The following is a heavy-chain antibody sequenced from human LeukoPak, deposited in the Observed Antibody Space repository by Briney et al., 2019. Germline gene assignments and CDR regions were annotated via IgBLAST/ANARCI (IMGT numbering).Heavy chain of an antibody. J-gene: IGHJ3*01. V-gene: IGHV3-9*01. CDR1: GFTFDDYA. Sequence: QPGGSLRLSCAASGFTFDDYAMHWVRQAPGKGLEWVSSISWNSRSVVYADPVKGRFTISRDNARNSLFLQMDSLRSEDTAFYYCAKQFDSVGFHRGAYDVWGQGTMLIVSS. CDR3: AKQFDSVGFHRGAYDV. CDR2: ISWNSRSV. D-gene: IGHD3-9*01.